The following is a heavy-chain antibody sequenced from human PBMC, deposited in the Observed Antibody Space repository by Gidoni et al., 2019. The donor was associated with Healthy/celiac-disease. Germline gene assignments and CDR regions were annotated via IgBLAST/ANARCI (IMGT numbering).Heavy chain of an antibody. CDR1: GGPCIGYY. D-gene: IGHD3-3*01. J-gene: IGHJ6*03. V-gene: IGHV4-34*01. CDR3: ARGVAGRSYYYYYSLDV. CDR2: IKHSGST. Sequence: QLQLHQRGAGRVKPSETQARTCAVDGGPCIGYYWRWIRQPPGKGREWIGEIKHSGSTNDNPSLKRRLTISVATSSTQSSLTLSSVTAAVTAVYSCARGVAGRSYYYYYSLDVWGKGTTVTVSS.